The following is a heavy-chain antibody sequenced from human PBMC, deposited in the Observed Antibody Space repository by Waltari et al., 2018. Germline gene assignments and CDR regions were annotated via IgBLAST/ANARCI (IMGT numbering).Heavy chain of an antibody. J-gene: IGHJ6*02. Sequence: EVQLVASGGGLVQPGGSLRLSCAASGFTFANYAMSWVRQAPGKGLEWLSTISKSDGATYYTGTVKGRFTISRDNSQNMLYLQMNSLRDEDTAVYYCAIVIQWWFPGNMNVWGQGTTVTVSS. D-gene: IGHD2-15*01. V-gene: IGHV3-23*04. CDR3: AIVIQWWFPGNMNV. CDR2: ISKSDGAT. CDR1: GFTFANYA.